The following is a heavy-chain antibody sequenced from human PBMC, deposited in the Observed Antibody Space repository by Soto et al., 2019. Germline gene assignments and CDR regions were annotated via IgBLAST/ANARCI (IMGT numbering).Heavy chain of an antibody. CDR1: GFTFSSYG. J-gene: IGHJ3*02. V-gene: IGHV3-33*01. CDR3: AREIKAGVVVAAGDAFDI. CDR2: IWYDGSNK. Sequence: HPGGSLRLSCAASGFTFSSYGMHWVRQAPGKGLEWVAVIWYDGSNKYYADSVKGRFTISRDNSKNTLYLQMNSLRAEDTAVYYCAREIKAGVVVAAGDAFDIWGQGTMVTVSS. D-gene: IGHD2-15*01.